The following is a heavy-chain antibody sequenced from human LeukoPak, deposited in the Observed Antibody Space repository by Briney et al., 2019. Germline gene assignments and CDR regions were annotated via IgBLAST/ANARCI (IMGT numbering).Heavy chain of an antibody. Sequence: GGSLRLSCATSGFTFSSYWMTWVRRAPGKGLEWVANINRDGSVENYVDSVKGRFTISRDNAKNSLYLQMNSLRGDDTAVYYCATVAGDCSGGRCYLLRFDYWGQGTLVTVSS. V-gene: IGHV3-7*03. J-gene: IGHJ4*02. D-gene: IGHD2-15*01. CDR2: INRDGSVE. CDR3: ATVAGDCSGGRCYLLRFDY. CDR1: GFTFSSYW.